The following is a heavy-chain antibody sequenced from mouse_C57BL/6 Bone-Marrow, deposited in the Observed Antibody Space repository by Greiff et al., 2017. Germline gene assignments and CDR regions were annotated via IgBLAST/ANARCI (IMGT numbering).Heavy chain of an antibody. CDR3: VPSGITTMDY. V-gene: IGHV14-2*01. CDR2: IDPEDGET. D-gene: IGHD1-1*01. Sequence: VQLQQSGAELVKPGASVKLSCTASGFNIKDYYMHWVKQRTEQGLEWTGRIDPEDGETEYAPKFQGKATITADTSSNTAYLQLSSLTSEDTAVYYCVPSGITTMDYWGQGTSVTVSS. J-gene: IGHJ4*01. CDR1: GFNIKDYY.